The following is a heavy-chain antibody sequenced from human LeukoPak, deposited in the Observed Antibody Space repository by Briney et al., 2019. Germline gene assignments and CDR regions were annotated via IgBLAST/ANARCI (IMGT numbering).Heavy chain of an antibody. D-gene: IGHD6-19*01. Sequence: GGSLRLSWAASGFTFDDFGMSWVRQAPGKGLEWVSGINWNGGRTGYADSVKGRFTIFRDNAKKSLYLQMNSLRAEDTALYYCARKWLSNAFDIWGQGTMVTVSS. CDR3: ARKWLSNAFDI. CDR1: GFTFDDFG. J-gene: IGHJ3*02. V-gene: IGHV3-20*04. CDR2: INWNGGRT.